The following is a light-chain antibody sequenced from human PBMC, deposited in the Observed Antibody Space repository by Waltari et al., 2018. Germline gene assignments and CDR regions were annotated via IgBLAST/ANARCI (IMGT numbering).Light chain of an antibody. Sequence: EIVLTQSPGTLSLSPGERATLSCRASQSVSRTLAWYQQKPGQAPRLLIYDASSRATGIPDRFRGSGSGTDFSLTITRLEPEDFAVYYCQHYVSLPVTFGQGTKVEIK. J-gene: IGKJ1*01. CDR3: QHYVSLPVT. V-gene: IGKV3-20*01. CDR1: QSVSRT. CDR2: DAS.